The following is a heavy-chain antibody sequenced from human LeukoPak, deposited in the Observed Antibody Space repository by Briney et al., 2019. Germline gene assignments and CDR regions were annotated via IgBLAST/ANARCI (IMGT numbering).Heavy chain of an antibody. CDR2: ISAYNGNT. Sequence: ASVKVSCKASGYTFTSSGISWVRQAPGQGLEWMGWISAYNGNTNYAQELQGRVTMTTDTSTSTAYMELSSLRSDDTAVYYCARDLSYYYDSSGPNDYWGQGTLVSVSS. CDR1: GYTFTSSG. CDR3: ARDLSYYYDSSGPNDY. J-gene: IGHJ4*02. D-gene: IGHD3-22*01. V-gene: IGHV1-18*01.